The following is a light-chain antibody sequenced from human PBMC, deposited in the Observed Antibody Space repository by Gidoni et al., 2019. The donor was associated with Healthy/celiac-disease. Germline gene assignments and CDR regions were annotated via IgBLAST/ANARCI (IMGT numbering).Light chain of an antibody. CDR3: SSYAGTNNLL. Sequence: QSALTQPPSASGSPGQSVAISCPGTSSDVGGYNYVSWYQQHPGKAPKLMIYEVNKRPSGVPDRFSGSKSGNTASLTVSGLQAEDEASYYCSSYAGTNNLLFGGGTKLTVL. CDR2: EVN. V-gene: IGLV2-8*01. J-gene: IGLJ2*01. CDR1: SSDVGGYNY.